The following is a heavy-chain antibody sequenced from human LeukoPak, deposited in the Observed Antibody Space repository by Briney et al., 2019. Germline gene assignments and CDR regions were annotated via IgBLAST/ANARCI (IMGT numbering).Heavy chain of an antibody. V-gene: IGHV3-49*04. CDR1: GFTFGDYA. CDR3: TRVGGYQLPYFDY. J-gene: IGHJ4*02. D-gene: IGHD2-2*01. Sequence: PGGSLRLSCTASGFTFGDYAMSWVRQAPGKGLEWVGFIRSKAYGGTTEYAASVKGRFTISRDDSKSIAYLQMNSLKTEDTAVYYCTRVGGYQLPYFDYWGQGTLVTVSS. CDR2: IRSKAYGGTT.